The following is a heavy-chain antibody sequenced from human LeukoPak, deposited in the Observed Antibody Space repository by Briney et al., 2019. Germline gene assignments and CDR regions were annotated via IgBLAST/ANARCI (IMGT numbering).Heavy chain of an antibody. V-gene: IGHV3-11*01. D-gene: IGHD2-2*01. CDR3: ARSGSDCSSTSCSPDWFDP. J-gene: IGHJ5*02. CDR1: GFTFSDYY. CDR2: ISSSGSTI. Sequence: GGSLRLSCAASGFTFSDYYMSWIRQAPGKGLEWVSYISSSGSTIYYADSVKGRFTISRDNAKNSLYLQMNSLRAEDTAVYYCARSGSDCSSTSCSPDWFDPWGQGTLVTVSS.